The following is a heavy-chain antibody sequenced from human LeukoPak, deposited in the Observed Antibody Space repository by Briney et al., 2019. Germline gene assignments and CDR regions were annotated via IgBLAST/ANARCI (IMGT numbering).Heavy chain of an antibody. CDR2: INPSGGST. V-gene: IGHV1-46*01. CDR1: GYTFTSYY. J-gene: IGHJ3*02. D-gene: IGHD3-22*01. CDR3: ARDRDYYDSLGPRGSNAFDI. Sequence: VASVKVSCKASGYTFTSYYMHWVRQAPGQGLEWMGIINPSGGSTSYAQKFQGRVTMTRDTSTSTVYMELSSLRSEDTAVYYCARDRDYYDSLGPRGSNAFDIWGQGTMVTVSS.